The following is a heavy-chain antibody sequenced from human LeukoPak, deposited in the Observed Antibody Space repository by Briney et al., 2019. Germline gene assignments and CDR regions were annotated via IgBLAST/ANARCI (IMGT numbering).Heavy chain of an antibody. CDR3: ARGNLPIVGATAYDY. V-gene: IGHV4-30-4*01. D-gene: IGHD1-26*01. Sequence: SQTLSLTCTVSGGSISSGDSYWSWIRQPPGKGLEWIGYIYYSGSTYYNPSLKSRVTISVDTSMNQFSLRLSSVTASDTAVYYCARGNLPIVGATAYDYWGQGTLVTVSS. CDR1: GGSISSGDSY. CDR2: IYYSGST. J-gene: IGHJ4*02.